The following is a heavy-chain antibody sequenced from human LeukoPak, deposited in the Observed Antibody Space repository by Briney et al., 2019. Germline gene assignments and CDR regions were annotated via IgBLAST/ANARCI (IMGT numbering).Heavy chain of an antibody. V-gene: IGHV1-2*02. D-gene: IGHD3-3*01. CDR3: ARERPTFGVAARTYYYMDV. J-gene: IGHJ6*03. CDR2: INPNSGGT. Sequence: ASVKVSCKASGYTFTGYYMHWVRQAPGQGLEWMRWINPNSGGTNYAQKFQGRVTMTRDTSISTAYMELSRLRSDDTAVYYCARERPTFGVAARTYYYMDVWGKGTTVTVSS. CDR1: GYTFTGYY.